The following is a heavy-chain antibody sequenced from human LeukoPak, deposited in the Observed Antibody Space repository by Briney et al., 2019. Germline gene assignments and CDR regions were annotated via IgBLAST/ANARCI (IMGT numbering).Heavy chain of an antibody. J-gene: IGHJ4*02. V-gene: IGHV3-33*01. D-gene: IGHD6-13*01. Sequence: PGRSLRLSRAASGFIFSNYGMHWVRQAPGKRLEWVAVIWNDGSETFHADSVKGRFRIARDNSKNTLYLQMNSLRAEDTAVYFCARDMGRAWYGPPDYWGQGTLVTVSS. CDR1: GFIFSNYG. CDR3: ARDMGRAWYGPPDY. CDR2: IWNDGSET.